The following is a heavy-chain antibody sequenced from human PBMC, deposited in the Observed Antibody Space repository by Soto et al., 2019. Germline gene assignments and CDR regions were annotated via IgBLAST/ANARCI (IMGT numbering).Heavy chain of an antibody. CDR2: IIPIFGTA. J-gene: IGHJ4*02. Sequence: SVKVSCKSSGGTFSSYAISWVRQAPGQGLEWMGGIIPIFGTANYAQKFQGRVTITADESTSTAYMELSSLRSEDTAVYYCAREVVSGSYLAYWGQGTLVTVSS. V-gene: IGHV1-69*13. CDR1: GGTFSSYA. CDR3: AREVVSGSYLAY. D-gene: IGHD1-26*01.